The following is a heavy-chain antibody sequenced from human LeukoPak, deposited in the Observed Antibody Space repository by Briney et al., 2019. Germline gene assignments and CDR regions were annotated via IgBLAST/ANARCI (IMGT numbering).Heavy chain of an antibody. J-gene: IGHJ6*03. Sequence: SETLSLTCAVYGGSFSGYYWSWIRQPPGKGLEWIGEINHSGSTNYNPSLKSRVTISVDTSKNQFSLKLSSVTAADTAVYYCARDPGGGEILPANYYYYYMDVWGKGTTVTVSS. CDR1: GGSFSGYY. CDR2: INHSGST. D-gene: IGHD3-10*01. V-gene: IGHV4-34*01. CDR3: ARDPGGGEILPANYYYYYMDV.